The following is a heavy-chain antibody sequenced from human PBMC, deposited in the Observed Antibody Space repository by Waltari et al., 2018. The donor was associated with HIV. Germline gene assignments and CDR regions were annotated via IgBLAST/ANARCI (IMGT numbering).Heavy chain of an antibody. J-gene: IGHJ4*02. Sequence: EVQLVESGGAFVKPGGCLRLSCAASGFSFKTACMARVRQPPGKGLEWVGRIKSDSDGGTADYGAAVKGRFTVLRDDSEKTLYLQMRSLKTEDTAIYFCATEEEYGSGSYFDYWGPGVLVTVSS. CDR1: GFSFKTAC. V-gene: IGHV3-15*02. CDR2: IKSDSDGGTA. CDR3: ATEEEYGSGSYFDY. D-gene: IGHD3-10*01.